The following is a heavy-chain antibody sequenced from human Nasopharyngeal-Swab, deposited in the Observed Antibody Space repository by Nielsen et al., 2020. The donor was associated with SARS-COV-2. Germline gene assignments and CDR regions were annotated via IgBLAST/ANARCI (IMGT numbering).Heavy chain of an antibody. CDR2: IKSKTDGGTT. CDR3: AKEQWLAGFDL. V-gene: IGHV3-15*01. D-gene: IGHD6-19*01. J-gene: IGHJ2*01. Sequence: GESLKISCAASGFTFSSYAMHWVRQAPGKGLEWVGRIKSKTDGGTTDYAAPVKGRFTISRDDSKNTLYLQMNSLRAEDTAVYYCAKEQWLAGFDLWGRGTLVTVSS. CDR1: GFTFSSYA.